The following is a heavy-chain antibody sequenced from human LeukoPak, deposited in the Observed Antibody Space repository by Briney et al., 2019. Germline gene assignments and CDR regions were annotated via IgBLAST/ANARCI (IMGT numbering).Heavy chain of an antibody. D-gene: IGHD1-7*01. CDR1: GFTFSSYA. CDR3: ARNCNYEEDYYYYYGMDV. CDR2: ISYDGSNK. V-gene: IGHV3-30-3*01. J-gene: IGHJ6*02. Sequence: PGGSLRLSCAASGFTFSSYAMHWVRQAPGKGLEWVAVISYDGSNKYYADSVKGRFTISRDNSKNTLYLQMNSLRAEDTAVYYCARNCNYEEDYYYYYGMDVWGQGTTVTVSS.